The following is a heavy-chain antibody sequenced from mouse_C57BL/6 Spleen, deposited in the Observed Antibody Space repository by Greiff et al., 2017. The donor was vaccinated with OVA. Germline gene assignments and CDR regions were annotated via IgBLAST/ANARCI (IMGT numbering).Heavy chain of an antibody. J-gene: IGHJ2*01. CDR2: INPYNGGT. CDR1: GYTFTDYY. D-gene: IGHD2-4*01. CDR3: ARSGYYDAVDY. Sequence: DVKLQESGPVLVKPGASVKMSCKASGYTFTDYYMNWVKQSHGKSLEWIGVINPYNGGTSYNQKFKGKATLTVDKSSSTAYMELNSLTSEDSAVYYCARSGYYDAVDYWGQGTTLTVSS. V-gene: IGHV1-19*01.